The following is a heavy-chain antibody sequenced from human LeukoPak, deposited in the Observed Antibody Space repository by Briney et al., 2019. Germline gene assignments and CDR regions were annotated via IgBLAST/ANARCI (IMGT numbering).Heavy chain of an antibody. CDR1: GGSISSGSYY. CDR3: ARSSSWSLNWFDP. V-gene: IGHV4-61*02. J-gene: IGHJ5*02. CDR2: IYTSGRT. D-gene: IGHD6-13*01. Sequence: SQTLSLTCTVSGGSISSGSYYWSWVRQPAGKGLEWIGRIYTSGRTNYNPSLKSRVTISVATSKNQFSLKLSSVTPADTAVTYCARSSSWSLNWFDPWGEGTLVTVSS.